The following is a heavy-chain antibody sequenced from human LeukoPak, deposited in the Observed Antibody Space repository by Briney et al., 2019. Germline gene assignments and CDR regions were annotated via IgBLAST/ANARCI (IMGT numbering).Heavy chain of an antibody. Sequence: NPSETLSLTCTVSGGSISSSSYYWGWIRQPPGKGLEWIGSIYHSGSTNYNPSLKSRVTISVDTSKNQFSLKLSSVTAADTAVYYCARGPVVVAATPYYYYGMDVWGQGTTVTVSS. CDR1: GGSISSSSYY. D-gene: IGHD2-15*01. J-gene: IGHJ6*02. CDR3: ARGPVVVAATPYYYYGMDV. CDR2: IYHSGST. V-gene: IGHV4-39*07.